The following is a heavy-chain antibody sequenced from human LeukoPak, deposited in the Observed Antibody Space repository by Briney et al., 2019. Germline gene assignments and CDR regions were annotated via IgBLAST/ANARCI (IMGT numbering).Heavy chain of an antibody. CDR1: GFTFSSYS. CDR3: ARAQGGYSDYFDY. J-gene: IGHJ4*02. CDR2: ISSSSSTI. Sequence: PGGSLRLSCAASGFTFSSYSMNWVRQAPGKGLEWVSYISSSSSTIYYADSVKGRFTISRDNAKNSLYLQMSGLRAEDTAVYYCARAQGGYSDYFDYWGQGTLVTVSS. D-gene: IGHD1-26*01. V-gene: IGHV3-48*01.